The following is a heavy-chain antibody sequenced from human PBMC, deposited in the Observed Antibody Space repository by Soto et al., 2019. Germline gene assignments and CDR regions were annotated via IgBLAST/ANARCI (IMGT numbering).Heavy chain of an antibody. V-gene: IGHV3-30-3*01. D-gene: IGHD4-17*01. CDR2: ISNDGTNK. Sequence: QEQLVESGGGVVQPGRYLRLSCSASGFTFNSYIMHWVRQAPGKGLEWVAIISNDGTNKYYGAYVKGRFTISRDNSKNKLHMQMNSLRDDDTAVYYCARTQTTTAYMGDYWGQGTLVTVSS. J-gene: IGHJ4*02. CDR3: ARTQTTTAYMGDY. CDR1: GFTFNSYI.